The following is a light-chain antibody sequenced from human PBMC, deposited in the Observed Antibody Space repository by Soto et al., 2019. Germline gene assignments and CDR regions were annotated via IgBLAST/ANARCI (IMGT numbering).Light chain of an antibody. CDR3: APWDDTLNAYV. CDR2: GSD. Sequence: QSVLTQPPSASATPGQSVTISCSGSASNIGSNSVNWYQHVPGAAPKLLIFGSDQRPSGVPDRFSGSKSGTSASLVISGLQSEDEADYYCAPWDDTLNAYVFGTGTKVNVL. V-gene: IGLV1-44*01. CDR1: ASNIGSNS. J-gene: IGLJ1*01.